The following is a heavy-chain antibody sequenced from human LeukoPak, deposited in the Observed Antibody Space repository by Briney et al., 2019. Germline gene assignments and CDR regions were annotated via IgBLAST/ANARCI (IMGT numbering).Heavy chain of an antibody. V-gene: IGHV3-30*01. D-gene: IGHD3-16*01. J-gene: IGHJ6*03. CDR3: ARDDWRRLGDLPTGARDV. CDR2: ISYDGSNK. Sequence: GGSLRLSCAASGFTFRTYAMHWVRQAPGKGLQWVTVISYDGSNKYYADSVKGRFTISRDNSKNTLYLQINSLRAEDTAVYYCARDDWRRLGDLPTGARDVWGKGTTVPVSS. CDR1: GFTFRTYA.